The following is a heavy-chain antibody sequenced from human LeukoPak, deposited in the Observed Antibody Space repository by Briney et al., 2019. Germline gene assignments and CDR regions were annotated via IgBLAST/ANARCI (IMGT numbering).Heavy chain of an antibody. Sequence: GGSLRLSCAASGFTFSSCWMSWVRQAPGKGLEWVASIKQDGSEKYYVDSVKGRFTISRDNAKNSLYLQMNSLRAEDTAVYYCARLTTTAPPAFDYWGQGTLVTVSS. J-gene: IGHJ4*02. D-gene: IGHD4/OR15-4a*01. CDR1: GFTFSSCW. V-gene: IGHV3-7*01. CDR3: ARLTTTAPPAFDY. CDR2: IKQDGSEK.